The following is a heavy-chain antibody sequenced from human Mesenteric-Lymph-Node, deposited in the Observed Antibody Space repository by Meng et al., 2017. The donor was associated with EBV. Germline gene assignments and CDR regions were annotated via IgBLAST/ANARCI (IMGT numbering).Heavy chain of an antibody. V-gene: IGHV4-4*02. CDR1: GRSISGINW. CDR3: ARVSEISGTWLDC. J-gene: IGHJ1*01. D-gene: IGHD1-7*01. CDR2: VFHIGST. Sequence: HEAAPVLFKPSGHLSPPCAVSGRSISGINWWSWIRQPPGKGLEWIGEVFHIGSTNYNPSLKSRVTISLDKSKNQFSLKLTSVTAADTAVYFCARVSEISGTWLDCWGQGTLVTVSS.